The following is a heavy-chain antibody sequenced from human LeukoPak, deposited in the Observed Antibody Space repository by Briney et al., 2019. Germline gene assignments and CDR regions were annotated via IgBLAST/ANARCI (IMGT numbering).Heavy chain of an antibody. V-gene: IGHV4-39*07. D-gene: IGHD3-10*01. CDR2: IYYSGST. Sequence: PSETLSLTCTVSGGSISSSSYYWGWIRQPPGKGLEWIGSIYYSGSTYYNPSLKSRVTISVDTSKNQFSLKLSSVTAADTAVYYCARGIGSGSYGDAFDIWGQGTMVTVSS. J-gene: IGHJ3*02. CDR1: GGSISSSSYY. CDR3: ARGIGSGSYGDAFDI.